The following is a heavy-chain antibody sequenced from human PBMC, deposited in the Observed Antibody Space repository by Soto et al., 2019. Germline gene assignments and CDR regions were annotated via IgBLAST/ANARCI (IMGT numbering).Heavy chain of an antibody. Sequence: SETLSLTCTVSGASISTYYWSWIRQPPGKGLEWIGYISYSGSTNYNPSLKSRVTISFDASKNEISLQVRSATAADAAVYYCARDLKEYCSDGKCNWFDPWDQGTLVTVSS. CDR1: GASISTYY. D-gene: IGHD2-15*01. CDR2: ISYSGST. J-gene: IGHJ5*02. CDR3: ARDLKEYCSDGKCNWFDP. V-gene: IGHV4-59*01.